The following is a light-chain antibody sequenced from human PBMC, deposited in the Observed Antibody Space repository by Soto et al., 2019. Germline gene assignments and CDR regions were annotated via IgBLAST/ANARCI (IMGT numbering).Light chain of an antibody. CDR1: SSDVGAYDY. CDR2: EVA. J-gene: IGLJ1*01. CDR3: SSYGGSNNYV. V-gene: IGLV2-8*01. Sequence: QSVLSQPPSASGSPGQSVTISCTGTSSDVGAYDYVSWYQQHPGKAPKLMIYEVAKRPSGVPDRFSGSKSGYTASLTVSGLQAEYEADYYCSSYGGSNNYVFGTGTKVTVL.